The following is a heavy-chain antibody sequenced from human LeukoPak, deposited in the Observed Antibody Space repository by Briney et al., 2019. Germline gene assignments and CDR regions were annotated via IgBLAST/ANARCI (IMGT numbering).Heavy chain of an antibody. CDR2: IYSSGTT. V-gene: IGHV4-4*07. CDR3: ARGVFSHWFDP. J-gene: IGHJ5*02. CDR1: GASINTYY. Sequence: SETLSLTCTVSGASINTYYWSWIRQPAGRGLEWIGHIYSSGTTDYNPSLQSRVSMSLDTSKNQLSLQLNSVTPEDAAVYYCARGVFSHWFDPWGQGTLVTVSS.